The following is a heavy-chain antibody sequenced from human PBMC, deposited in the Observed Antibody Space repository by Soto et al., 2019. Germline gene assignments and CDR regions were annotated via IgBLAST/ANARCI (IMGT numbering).Heavy chain of an antibody. J-gene: IGHJ2*01. CDR3: AKRTTGWYVDL. CDR1: GFTFTSYA. V-gene: IGHV3-23*01. Sequence: EVQLLESGGGLVQPGGSLRLSCAASGFTFTSYAMNWVRQAPGKGLEWVSVISGSGASKYYADSVKGRFTISRDNSKNTLYLQMNSLSAEDTAVYYCAKRTTGWYVDLWGRGTLVTVSS. CDR2: ISGSGASK.